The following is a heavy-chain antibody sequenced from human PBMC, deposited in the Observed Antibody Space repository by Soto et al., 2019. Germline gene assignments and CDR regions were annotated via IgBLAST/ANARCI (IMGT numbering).Heavy chain of an antibody. D-gene: IGHD3-10*01. CDR2: IYQSGST. Sequence: QVQLQESGPGLVKPSDTLSLTCAVSGYSISSSNWWGWIRQPPGKRLEWIGYIYQSGSTYYNPSLKSRVTMSVDTSKNQFSLKLSSVTTVDSAVYYCARKGSGVYGMDVWGQGTTVSVSS. V-gene: IGHV4-28*01. CDR1: GYSISSSNW. CDR3: ARKGSGVYGMDV. J-gene: IGHJ6*02.